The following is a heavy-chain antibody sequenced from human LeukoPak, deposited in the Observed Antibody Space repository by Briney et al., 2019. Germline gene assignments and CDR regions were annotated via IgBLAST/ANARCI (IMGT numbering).Heavy chain of an antibody. CDR2: FDPEDGET. D-gene: IGHD6-19*01. J-gene: IGHJ3*02. CDR3: ATALGIAVAIDAFDI. CDR1: GYTFTSYD. Sequence: ASVKVSCKASGYTFTSYDINWVRQAPGKGLEWMGGFDPEDGETIYAQKFQGRVTMTEDTSTDTAYMELSSLRSEDTAVYYCATALGIAVAIDAFDIWGQGTLVTVSS. V-gene: IGHV1-24*01.